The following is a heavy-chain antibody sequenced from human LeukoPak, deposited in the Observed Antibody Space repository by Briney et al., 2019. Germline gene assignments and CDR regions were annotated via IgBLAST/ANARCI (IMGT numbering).Heavy chain of an antibody. D-gene: IGHD4-17*01. CDR2: IKQDGSEK. Sequence: GGSLRLSCAASGFTFSRYWMSWVRQAPGKGLEWVANIKQDGSEKYYVDSVKGRFTISRDNAKNSLYLQMNSLRAEDTAVYYCARETVTTDFAAYDAFDIWGQGTMVTVSS. J-gene: IGHJ3*02. V-gene: IGHV3-7*01. CDR3: ARETVTTDFAAYDAFDI. CDR1: GFTFSRYW.